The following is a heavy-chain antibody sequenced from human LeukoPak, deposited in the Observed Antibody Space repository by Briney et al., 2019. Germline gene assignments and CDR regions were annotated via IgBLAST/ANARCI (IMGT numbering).Heavy chain of an antibody. Sequence: ASVKVSCKASGYTFTSYDINWVRQATGQGLEWMGWMNPNSGNTGYAQKFQGRVTITRNTSISTAYMELSSLRSEDTAVYYCARRRDDRYFDLWGRGTLVTVSS. V-gene: IGHV1-8*03. D-gene: IGHD3-9*01. CDR1: GYTFTSYD. CDR2: MNPNSGNT. J-gene: IGHJ2*01. CDR3: ARRRDDRYFDL.